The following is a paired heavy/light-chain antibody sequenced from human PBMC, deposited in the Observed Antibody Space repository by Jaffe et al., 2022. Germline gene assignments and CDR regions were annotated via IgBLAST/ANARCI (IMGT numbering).Light chain of an antibody. J-gene: IGKJ3*01. CDR1: QSISSY. CDR2: AAS. CDR3: QQSYSTPWVT. Sequence: DIQMTQSPSSLSASVGDRVTITCRASQSISSYLNWYQQKPGKAPKLLIYAASSLQSGVPSRFSGSGSGTDFTLTISSLQPEDFATYYCQQSYSTPWVTFGPGTKVDIK. V-gene: IGKV1-39*01.
Heavy chain of an antibody. V-gene: IGHV4-38-2*01. CDR1: GYSISSGYY. D-gene: IGHD3-10*01. J-gene: IGHJ3*02. CDR3: ARPRTGIHHYGSGSYYNQDDAFDI. CDR2: IYHSGST. Sequence: QVQLQESGPGLVKPSETLSLTCAVSGYSISSGYYWGWIRQPPGKGLEWIGSIYHSGSTYYNPSLKSRVTISVDTSKNQFSLKLSSVTAADTAVYYCARPRTGIHHYGSGSYYNQDDAFDIWGQGTMVTVSS.